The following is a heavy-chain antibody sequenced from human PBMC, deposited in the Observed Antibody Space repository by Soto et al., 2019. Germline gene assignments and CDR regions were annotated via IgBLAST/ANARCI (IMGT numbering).Heavy chain of an antibody. Sequence: SGPTLVKPTQTLTLTCTFSGFSLSTSGVGVGWIRQPPGKALEWLALIYWNDDKRYSPSLKSRLTITKDTSKNQVVLTMTNMDPVDTATYYCAQQPEYSSLLYFDYWGQGTLVTVSS. CDR1: GFSLSTSGVG. CDR3: AQQPEYSSLLYFDY. D-gene: IGHD6-6*01. J-gene: IGHJ4*02. CDR2: IYWNDDK. V-gene: IGHV2-5*01.